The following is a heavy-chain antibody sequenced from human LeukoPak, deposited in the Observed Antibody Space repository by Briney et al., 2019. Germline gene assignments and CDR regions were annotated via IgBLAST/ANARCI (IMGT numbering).Heavy chain of an antibody. CDR3: ARDLTGSVGSGWYGDYYYGMDV. V-gene: IGHV1-46*01. Sequence: GASVKVSCKASGYTFTSYYMHWVRQAPGQGLEWMGIINPSGGSTSYAQKFQGRVTMTRDTSTSTVYMELSSLRSEDTAVYYCARDLTGSVGSGWYGDYYYGMDVWGQGTTVTVSS. CDR1: GYTFTSYY. D-gene: IGHD6-19*01. CDR2: INPSGGST. J-gene: IGHJ6*02.